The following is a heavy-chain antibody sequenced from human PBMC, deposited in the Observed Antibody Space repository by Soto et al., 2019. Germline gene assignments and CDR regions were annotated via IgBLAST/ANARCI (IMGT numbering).Heavy chain of an antibody. J-gene: IGHJ5*02. CDR2: IYYSGST. Sequence: SETLSLTCAVSGGSISSGDYYWSWIRQPPGKGLEWIGYIYYSGSTDYNPSLKSRVTISVDTSKNQFSLKLSSVTAADTAVYYCARERPDGSRLDPWGQGTLVTVSS. V-gene: IGHV4-30-4*01. D-gene: IGHD2-15*01. CDR3: ARERPDGSRLDP. CDR1: GGSISSGDYY.